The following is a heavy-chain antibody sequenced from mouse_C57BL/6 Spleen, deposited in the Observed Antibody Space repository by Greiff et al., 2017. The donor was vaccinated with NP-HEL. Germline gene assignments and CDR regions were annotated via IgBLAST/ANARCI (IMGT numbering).Heavy chain of an antibody. D-gene: IGHD2-4*01. CDR3: ARYPGDYDYFDY. CDR2: ISDGGSYT. CDR1: GFTFSSYA. V-gene: IGHV5-4*01. J-gene: IGHJ2*01. Sequence: EVQGVESGGGLVKPGGSLKLSCAASGFTFSSYAMSWVRQTPEKRLEWVATISDGGSYTYYPDNVKGRFTISRDNAKNTLYLQKSHLKSEDTAMYYCARYPGDYDYFDYWGQGTTLTVSS.